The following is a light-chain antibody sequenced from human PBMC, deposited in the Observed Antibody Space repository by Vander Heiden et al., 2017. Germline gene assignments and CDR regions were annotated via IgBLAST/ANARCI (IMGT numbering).Light chain of an antibody. CDR1: SLRSYY. Sequence: SSELTQDPAVSVALGQTVRITCQGDSLRSYYASWYQQKPGQAPVLVIYGKNNRPSGIPDRFSGSTSGNTTSLTITGAQAGDEADYYCNSRDSSGNRLVFGGGTKLTVL. V-gene: IGLV3-19*01. J-gene: IGLJ2*01. CDR2: GKN. CDR3: NSRDSSGNRLV.